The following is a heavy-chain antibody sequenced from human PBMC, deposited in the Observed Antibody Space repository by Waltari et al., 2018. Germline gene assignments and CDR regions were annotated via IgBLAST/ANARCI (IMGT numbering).Heavy chain of an antibody. V-gene: IGHV3-30*04. D-gene: IGHD3-10*01. CDR2: ISYDGSNK. Sequence: QVQLVESGGGVVQPGRSLRLSGAASGFTVSSYHMHWVRQAPGKGLEWVAVISYDGSNKYYVDSVKGRFTISRDNSKNTLYLQMNSLRAEDTAVYYCARDSVYYGSGSPTDYWGQGTLVTVSS. CDR3: ARDSVYYGSGSPTDY. CDR1: GFTVSSYH. J-gene: IGHJ4*02.